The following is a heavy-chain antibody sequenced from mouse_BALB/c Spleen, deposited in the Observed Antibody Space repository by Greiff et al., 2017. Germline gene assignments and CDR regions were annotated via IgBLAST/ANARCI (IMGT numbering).Heavy chain of an antibody. CDR1: GFAFSSYD. CDR3: ARQGYYGYGYAMDY. CDR2: ISSGGGST. D-gene: IGHD1-2*01. Sequence: EVMLVESGGGLVKPGGSLKLSCAASGFAFSSYDMSWVRQTPEKRLEWVAYISSGGGSTYYPDTVKGRFTISRDNAKNTLYLQMSSLKSEDTAMYYCARQGYYGYGYAMDYWGQGTSVTVSS. J-gene: IGHJ4*01. V-gene: IGHV5-12-1*01.